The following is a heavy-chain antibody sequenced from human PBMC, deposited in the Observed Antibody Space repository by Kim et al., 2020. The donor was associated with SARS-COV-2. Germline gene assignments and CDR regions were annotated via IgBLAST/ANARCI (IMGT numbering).Heavy chain of an antibody. D-gene: IGHD1-26*01. Sequence: SETLSLTCTVSGGSISSSSYYWGWIRQPPGKGLEWIGSIYYSGSTYYNPSLKSRVTISVDTSKNQFSLKLSSVTAADTAVYYCARQGQGGSYCYFDYWGQGTLVTVSS. J-gene: IGHJ4*02. CDR3: ARQGQGGSYCYFDY. V-gene: IGHV4-39*01. CDR1: GGSISSSSYY. CDR2: IYYSGST.